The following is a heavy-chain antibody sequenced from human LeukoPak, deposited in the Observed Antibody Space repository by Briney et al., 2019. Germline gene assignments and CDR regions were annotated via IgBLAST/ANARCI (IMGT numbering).Heavy chain of an antibody. J-gene: IGHJ4*02. Sequence: GGSLRLSCAASGFTFDDCGMSWVRQAPGKGLEWVSGINWNGGSTGYADSVKGRFTISRDNAKNSLYLQMNSLRAEDTALYYCARDRHCSSTSCYNDYWGQGTLVTVSS. D-gene: IGHD2-2*02. CDR2: INWNGGST. CDR1: GFTFDDCG. CDR3: ARDRHCSSTSCYNDY. V-gene: IGHV3-20*04.